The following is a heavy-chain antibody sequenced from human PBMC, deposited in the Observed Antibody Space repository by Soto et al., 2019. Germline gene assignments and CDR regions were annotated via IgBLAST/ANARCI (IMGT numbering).Heavy chain of an antibody. J-gene: IGHJ5*02. Sequence: SGPTLVNPTQTLTLTCTFSGFSLTTNGMCLSCIRQPPGKALEWLALIDWDDNTYYSTSLNNRLTLSKDTSKNQVVLLVRHMGPVDTATYYCARIPCGNYYTENFFDPWGQGIPVTVSS. D-gene: IGHD3-22*01. V-gene: IGHV2-70*01. CDR1: GFSLTTNGMC. CDR3: ARIPCGNYYTENFFDP. CDR2: IDWDDNT.